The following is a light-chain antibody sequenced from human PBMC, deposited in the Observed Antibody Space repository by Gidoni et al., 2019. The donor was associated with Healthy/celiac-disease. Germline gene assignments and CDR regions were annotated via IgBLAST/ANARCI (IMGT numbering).Light chain of an antibody. V-gene: IGKV3-11*01. J-gene: IGKJ4*01. CDR2: DAS. CDR1: QSVNSY. Sequence: TVLPQSPVTLSLSPGERATLSCRASQSVNSYLAWYQQKPGQAPRLLIYDASTRATGIPARFSGSGSETDFALTISSLESEDFAVYYCQQRSNWPLTFGGGTKVEIK. CDR3: QQRSNWPLT.